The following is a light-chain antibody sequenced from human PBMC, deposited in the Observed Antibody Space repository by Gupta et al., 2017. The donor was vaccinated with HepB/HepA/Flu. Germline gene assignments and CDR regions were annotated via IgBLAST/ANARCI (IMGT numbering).Light chain of an antibody. J-gene: IGLJ3*02. CDR2: DVT. V-gene: IGLV2-14*03. CDR3: GAYRSTITSTPV. CDR1: SSDVDGHNY. Sequence: QAALTQPASVSGSPDPSVTISSTGTSSDVDGHNYVSWYQQQPGKAPKLIIYDVTYRPSGVSNRFSGSKSGNTASLTISGLRSEDEADYYCGAYRSTITSTPVFGGGTKLTVL.